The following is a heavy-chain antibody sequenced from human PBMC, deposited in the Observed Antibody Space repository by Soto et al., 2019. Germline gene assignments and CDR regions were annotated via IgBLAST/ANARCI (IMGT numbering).Heavy chain of an antibody. J-gene: IGHJ4*02. CDR3: AKNGLSDSPSAIDS. CDR2: ISGSGRNT. D-gene: IGHD2-8*01. Sequence: GGSLRLSCATSGFTFTSNGMSWVRQAPGKGLDWVSGISGSGRNTYYADSVKGRFTISRDNSKNTLFLQMNSLRVEDTAVYYCAKNGLSDSPSAIDSWGQGTLVTVSS. V-gene: IGHV3-23*01. CDR1: GFTFTSNG.